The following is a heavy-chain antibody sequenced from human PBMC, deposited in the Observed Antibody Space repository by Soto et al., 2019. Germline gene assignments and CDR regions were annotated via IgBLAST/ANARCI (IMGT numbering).Heavy chain of an antibody. D-gene: IGHD3-9*01. V-gene: IGHV3-30-3*01. CDR1: GFTFSSYA. CDR2: ISYDGSNK. J-gene: IGHJ4*02. Sequence: GGSLRLSCAASGFTFSSYAMHWVRQAPGKGLEWVAVISYDGSNKYYADSVKGRFTISRDNSKNTLYLQMNSLRAEDTAVYYCARAYDILTDPLWYFDYWGQGTLVTVSS. CDR3: ARAYDILTDPLWYFDY.